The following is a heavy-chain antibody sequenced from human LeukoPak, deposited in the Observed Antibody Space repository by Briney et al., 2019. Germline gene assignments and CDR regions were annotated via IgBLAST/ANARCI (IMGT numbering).Heavy chain of an antibody. V-gene: IGHV1-18*01. Sequence: GASVKVSCKASGYTFTSYGISWVRQAPGQGLEWMGWISAYNGNTNYAQKLQGRVTMTTDTSTSTAYMELRRLRSDDTAVYYCARVVDEVDTIRSSHFDSWGQGTLVTVSS. CDR3: ARVVDEVDTIRSSHFDS. D-gene: IGHD3-9*01. J-gene: IGHJ4*02. CDR2: ISAYNGNT. CDR1: GYTFTSYG.